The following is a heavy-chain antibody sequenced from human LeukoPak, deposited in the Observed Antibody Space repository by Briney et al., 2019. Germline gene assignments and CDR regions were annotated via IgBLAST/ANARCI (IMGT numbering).Heavy chain of an antibody. CDR3: AGTYYYDSSAPPHFDY. CDR2: ISSSSSYI. V-gene: IGHV3-21*01. D-gene: IGHD3-22*01. CDR1: GFTFSSYS. J-gene: IGHJ4*02. Sequence: GGSLRLSCAASGFTFSSYSMNWVRQAPGKGLEWVSSISSSSSYIYYADSVKGRFTISRDNAKNSLYLQMNGLRAEDTAVYYCAGTYYYDSSAPPHFDYWGQGTLVTVSS.